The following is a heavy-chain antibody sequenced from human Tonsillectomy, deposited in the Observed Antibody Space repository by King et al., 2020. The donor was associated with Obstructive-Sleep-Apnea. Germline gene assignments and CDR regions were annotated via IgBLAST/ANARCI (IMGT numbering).Heavy chain of an antibody. V-gene: IGHV3-21*01. CDR3: ARGMTMVRGVIGYHYFDY. CDR1: GFTFNGYT. D-gene: IGHD3-10*01. CDR2: ITGSSYI. Sequence: VQLVESGGGLVKPGGSLRVSCAASGFTFNGYTMNWVRQAPGKGLEWVSSITGSSYIYHADSVKGRFIISRDNAKNSLYLQMNSLRAEDTAVYYCARGMTMVRGVIGYHYFDYWGQGTLVTVSS. J-gene: IGHJ4*02.